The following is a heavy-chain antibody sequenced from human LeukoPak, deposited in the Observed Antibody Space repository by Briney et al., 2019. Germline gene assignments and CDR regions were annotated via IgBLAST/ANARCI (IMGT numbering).Heavy chain of an antibody. V-gene: IGHV3-15*01. CDR1: GFTFSNAW. CDR3: TTDRSLYDILTGFDY. D-gene: IGHD3-9*01. CDR2: IKSKTDGGTT. Sequence: PGGSLRLSCAASGFTFSNAWMSWLRQAPGKGLEWVGRIKSKTDGGTTDYVAPVKGRFTISRDDSENTLYLQMNSLKTGDTAVYYCTTDRSLYDILTGFDYWGQGTLVTVSS. J-gene: IGHJ4*02.